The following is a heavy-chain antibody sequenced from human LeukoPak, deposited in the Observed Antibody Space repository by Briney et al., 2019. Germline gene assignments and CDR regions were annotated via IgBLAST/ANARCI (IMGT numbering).Heavy chain of an antibody. CDR1: GFTFSNYW. CDR2: IHSDGSST. CDR3: ARGNAHAFDI. V-gene: IGHV3-74*01. D-gene: IGHD1-1*01. J-gene: IGHJ3*02. Sequence: GGSLRLSCAASGFTFSNYWMHWVRHAPGKGLVWVSRIHSDGSSTTSADSVKGRFTISRDNAENTLYLQMNSLRAEDTAVYFCARGNAHAFDIWGQGTMVTVSS.